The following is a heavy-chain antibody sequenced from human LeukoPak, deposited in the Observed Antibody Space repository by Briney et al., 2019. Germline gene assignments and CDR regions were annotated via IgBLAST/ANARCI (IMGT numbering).Heavy chain of an antibody. Sequence: GASVTVSCKASGYTFTSYGISWVRQAPGQGLEWMGWISAYNGNTNYAQKLQGRVTMTTDTSTSTAYMELRSLRSDDTAVYYCARENTVAAAGTSDYWGQGTLVTVSS. V-gene: IGHV1-18*01. D-gene: IGHD6-13*01. J-gene: IGHJ4*02. CDR1: GYTFTSYG. CDR3: ARENTVAAAGTSDY. CDR2: ISAYNGNT.